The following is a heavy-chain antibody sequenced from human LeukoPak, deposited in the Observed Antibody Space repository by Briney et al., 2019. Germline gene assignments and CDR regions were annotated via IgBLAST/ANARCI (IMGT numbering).Heavy chain of an antibody. CDR2: IGNKVSNYAT. V-gene: IGHV3-73*01. D-gene: IGHD3-3*01. CDR1: GFTFSGSA. J-gene: IGHJ4*02. CDR3: AGNYDSWTGLNY. Sequence: GGSLRLSCAASGFTFSGSAMHWVRQASGKGLEWVGHIGNKVSNYATEYAASLRGRFTISRDDSKDTAYLQVNCLKTEDTVVYYCAGNYDSWTGLNYWGQGTLVTVSS.